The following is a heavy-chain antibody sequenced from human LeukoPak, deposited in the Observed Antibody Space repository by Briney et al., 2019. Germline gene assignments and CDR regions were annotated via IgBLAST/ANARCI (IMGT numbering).Heavy chain of an antibody. CDR1: GFTFSSYS. J-gene: IGHJ3*02. CDR3: ARVGSSSWHFPSWSAFDI. CDR2: ISSSSSYI. V-gene: IGHV3-21*01. D-gene: IGHD6-13*01. Sequence: KAGGSLRLSCAASGFTFSSYSMNWVRQAPGKGLEWVSSISSSSSYIYYADSVKGRFTISRDNAKNSLYLQMNSLRAEDTAVYYCARVGSSSWHFPSWSAFDIWGQGTMVTVSS.